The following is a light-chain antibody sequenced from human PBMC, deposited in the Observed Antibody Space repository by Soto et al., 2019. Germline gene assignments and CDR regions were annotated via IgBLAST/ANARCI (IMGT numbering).Light chain of an antibody. CDR1: QSLVYSDGDTY. V-gene: IGKV2-30*01. J-gene: IGKJ2*01. Sequence: DVVMTQSPLSLPVTLGQPASISCRSSQSLVYSDGDTYLTWLHQRPGQSPRSLIYKVSNRDSGVPYRFSGSGSGTNFSLNISRVEADDLGVYYCVQSTHWPMTFGQGTRLEIK. CDR3: VQSTHWPMT. CDR2: KVS.